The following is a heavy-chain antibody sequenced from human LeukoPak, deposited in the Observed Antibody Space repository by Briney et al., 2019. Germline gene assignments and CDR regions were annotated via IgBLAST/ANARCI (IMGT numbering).Heavy chain of an antibody. Sequence: GRCLRLSCAASGFTFDDYAMHCDRPAPGGWLGWVSGIILGSANIGYADSVKGRFTISRDSAKNSLYLQMNSLRAEDTALYYCAKGTLVYGRGGSCYGWGSLDYWGQGTLVTVSS. V-gene: IGHV3-9*01. D-gene: IGHD2-15*01. CDR1: GFTFDDYA. J-gene: IGHJ4*02. CDR3: AKGTLVYGRGGSCYGWGSLDY. CDR2: IILGSANI.